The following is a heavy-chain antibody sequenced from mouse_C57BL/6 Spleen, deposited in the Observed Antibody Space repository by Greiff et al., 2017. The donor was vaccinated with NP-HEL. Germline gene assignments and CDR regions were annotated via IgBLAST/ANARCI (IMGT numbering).Heavy chain of an antibody. V-gene: IGHV1-26*01. D-gene: IGHD1-1*01. J-gene: IGHJ2*01. CDR3: ARAFYGSSSDY. CDR1: GYTFTDYY. Sequence: EVQLQQSGPELVKPGASVKLSCKASGYTFTDYYMNWVKQSHGKSLEWIGDINPNNGGTSYNQKFKGKATLTVDKSSSTDYLKLRSLTSEDSAVYYCARAFYGSSSDYWGQGTTLTVSS. CDR2: INPNNGGT.